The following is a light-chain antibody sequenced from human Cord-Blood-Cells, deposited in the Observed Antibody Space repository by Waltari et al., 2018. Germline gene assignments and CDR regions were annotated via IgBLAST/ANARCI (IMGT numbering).Light chain of an antibody. CDR3: MQALQTPLT. CDR1: QSLLHSNGYNY. V-gene: IGKV2-28*01. J-gene: IGKJ4*01. Sequence: DIVMTKAPLSLPVTPGEPASISFRSSQSLLHSNGYNYLDWYLQKPGQSPQLLIYLGSNRASGVPDRFSGSGSGTDCTLKISRVEAEDVGVHYCMQALQTPLTFGGGTKVEIK. CDR2: LGS.